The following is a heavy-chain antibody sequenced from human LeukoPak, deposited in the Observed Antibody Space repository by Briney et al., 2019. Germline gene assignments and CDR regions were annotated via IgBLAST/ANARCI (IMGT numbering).Heavy chain of an antibody. V-gene: IGHV4-30-4*01. CDR1: GGSISSGDYY. J-gene: IGHJ5*02. CDR3: AREAGYYDILTGYGSFDP. D-gene: IGHD3-9*01. CDR2: IYYSGST. Sequence: SETLSLTCTVSGGSISSGDYYWSWIRQPPGKGLEWIGHIYYSGSTYYNPSLKSRVTISVDTSKNQFSLKLSSVTAADTAVYYCAREAGYYDILTGYGSFDPWGQGTLVTVSS.